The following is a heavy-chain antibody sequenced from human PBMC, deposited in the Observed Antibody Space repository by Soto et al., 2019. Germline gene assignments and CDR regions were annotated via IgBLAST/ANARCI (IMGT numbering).Heavy chain of an antibody. CDR1: GGSISSYY. Sequence: SETLSLTCTVSGGSISSYYWSWIRQPAGKGLEWIGRIFTSGSSNYNPSLKSRITMSVDTSKNQFSLTLTSVTAADTAVYYCARERHIVVVTARNWFDPWGQGALVTVSS. CDR2: IFTSGSS. V-gene: IGHV4-4*07. D-gene: IGHD2-21*02. CDR3: ARERHIVVVTARNWFDP. J-gene: IGHJ5*02.